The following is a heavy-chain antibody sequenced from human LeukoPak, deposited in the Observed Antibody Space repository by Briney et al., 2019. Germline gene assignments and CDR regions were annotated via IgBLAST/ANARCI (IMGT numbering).Heavy chain of an antibody. Sequence: ASVKVSCKASGYTITNNYMHWVRQAPGQGLEWMGWISAYNGNTNYAQKLQGRVTMTTDTSTSTAYMELRSLRSDDTAVYYCARETNIPMVVDTAPLDYWGQGTLVTVSS. CDR3: ARETNIPMVVDTAPLDY. CDR2: ISAYNGNT. V-gene: IGHV1-18*04. CDR1: GYTITNNY. D-gene: IGHD2-15*01. J-gene: IGHJ4*02.